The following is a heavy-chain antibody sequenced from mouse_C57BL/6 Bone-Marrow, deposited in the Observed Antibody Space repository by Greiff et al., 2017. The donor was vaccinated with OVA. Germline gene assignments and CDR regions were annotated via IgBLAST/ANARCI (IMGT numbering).Heavy chain of an antibody. CDR3: ARSLLYYYGSSYWYFDV. CDR1: GYTFTSYG. V-gene: IGHV1-81*01. CDR2: IYPRSGNT. Sequence: VKLQESGAELARPGASVKLSCKASGYTFTSYGISWVKQRTGQGLEWIGEIYPRSGNTYYNEKFKGKATLTADKSSSTAYMELRSLTSEDSAVYFCARSLLYYYGSSYWYFDVWGTGTTVTVSS. J-gene: IGHJ1*03. D-gene: IGHD1-1*01.